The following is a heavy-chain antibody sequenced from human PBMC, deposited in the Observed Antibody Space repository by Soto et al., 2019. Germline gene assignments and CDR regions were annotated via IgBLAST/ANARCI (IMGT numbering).Heavy chain of an antibody. CDR1: GGSVTSGNYY. J-gene: IGHJ4*02. V-gene: IGHV4-61*01. CDR2: IYYSGST. D-gene: IGHD2-21*02. Sequence: ASETLSLTCTVSGGSVTSGNYYWSWIRQPPGKGLEWIGHIYYSGSTNYNPSLKSRVTISVDASKNQFSLKLSSVTAADTAIYYCARGPVVTPFVDYWGQGTLVTVSS. CDR3: ARGPVVTPFVDY.